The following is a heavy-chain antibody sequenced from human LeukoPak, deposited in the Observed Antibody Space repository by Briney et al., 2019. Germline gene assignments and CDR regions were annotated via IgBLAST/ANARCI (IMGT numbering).Heavy chain of an antibody. CDR1: GYTFTSYA. Sequence: ASVKVSCKASGYTFTSYAMNRVRQAPGQGLEWMGWINPNSGGTNYAQKFQGRVTMTRDTSISTAYMELSRLRSDDTAVYYCARISREGYSYGAFDYWGQGTLVTVSS. CDR3: ARISREGYSYGAFDY. V-gene: IGHV1-2*02. CDR2: INPNSGGT. D-gene: IGHD5-18*01. J-gene: IGHJ4*02.